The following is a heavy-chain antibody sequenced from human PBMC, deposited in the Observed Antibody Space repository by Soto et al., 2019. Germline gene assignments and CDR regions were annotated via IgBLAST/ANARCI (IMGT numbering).Heavy chain of an antibody. CDR1: CVSFSGYY. V-gene: IGHV4-34*01. CDR2: INHSGST. Sequence: PSGTLSLTCAVYCVSFSGYYWSWIRQPPGKGLEWIGEINHSGSTNYNPSLKSRVTISVDTSKNKFYLKLNSVTAADTAVYYCASAHQWVDSSGYSYYWGQGTLVTVSS. CDR3: ASAHQWVDSSGYSYY. D-gene: IGHD3-22*01. J-gene: IGHJ4*02.